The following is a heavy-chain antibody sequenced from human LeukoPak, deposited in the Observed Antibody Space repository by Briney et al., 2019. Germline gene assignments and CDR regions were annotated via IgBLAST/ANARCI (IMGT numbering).Heavy chain of an antibody. J-gene: IGHJ4*02. Sequence: PGGSLRLSCAASGFTFSDYWTHWVRQAPGKGLVWVSRIDSDGSTTTYADSVKGRFTISRDNAKNTLYLQMNSLRAEDTAVYYCTRAYYYTSSGDDYWGQGTQVTVSS. CDR1: GFTFSDYW. CDR3: TRAYYYTSSGDDY. D-gene: IGHD3-22*01. V-gene: IGHV3-74*01. CDR2: IDSDGSTT.